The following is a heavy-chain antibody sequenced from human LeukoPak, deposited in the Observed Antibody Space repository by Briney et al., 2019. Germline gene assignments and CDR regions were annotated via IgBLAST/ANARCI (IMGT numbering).Heavy chain of an antibody. CDR2: IYTTGST. Sequence: KSSETLSLTCTVSGGSISSYYWSWIRQPAGKGLEWIGRIYTTGSTNYNPSLKSRVTISVDTSKNQCSLKLSSVTAADTAVYYCARDRGDYGGPDYWGRGTLVTVSS. CDR3: ARDRGDYGGPDY. J-gene: IGHJ4*02. V-gene: IGHV4-4*07. D-gene: IGHD4-23*01. CDR1: GGSISSYY.